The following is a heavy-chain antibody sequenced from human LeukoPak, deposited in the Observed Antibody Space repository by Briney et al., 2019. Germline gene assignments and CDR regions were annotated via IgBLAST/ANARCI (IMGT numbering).Heavy chain of an antibody. J-gene: IGHJ4*02. CDR1: GFTFSSYA. Sequence: GGSLRLSCAASGFTFSSYAMSWVRQAPGKGLEWVSAISGSGGSTYYADSVKGRFTISRDNSKNTLYLQINSLRAEDTAVYYCAKVQPFYYYDSSGYYYFDYWGQGTLVTVSS. CDR2: ISGSGGST. CDR3: AKVQPFYYYDSSGYYYFDY. D-gene: IGHD3-22*01. V-gene: IGHV3-23*01.